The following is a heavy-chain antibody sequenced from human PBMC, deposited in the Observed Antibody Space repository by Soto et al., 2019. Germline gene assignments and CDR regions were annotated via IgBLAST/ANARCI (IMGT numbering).Heavy chain of an antibody. D-gene: IGHD6-13*01. Sequence: PSETLSLTCTVSSGSFSTYYWSWIRQPAGKGLEWIGRIYSTGSTLYNTSLKSRITMSVDTPKNQFSLKLSSVTAADTAVYYCAGGAAADYFDYWGQGTLVTVSS. V-gene: IGHV4-4*07. CDR2: IYSTGST. J-gene: IGHJ4*02. CDR3: AGGAAADYFDY. CDR1: SGSFSTYY.